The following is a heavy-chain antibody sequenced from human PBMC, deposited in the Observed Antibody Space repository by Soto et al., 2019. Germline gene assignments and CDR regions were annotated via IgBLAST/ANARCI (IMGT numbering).Heavy chain of an antibody. CDR2: IVVGSRNT. Sequence: GASVKVSCKASGFTFTXSAVQWVRQARGQRLEWIGWIVVGSRNTNYAQKFQERVTITRDMSTSTAYMELSSLRSEDTAVYYCAADPYVAVGAQHLLRYYYYYGMDVWGQGTTVTVSS. J-gene: IGHJ6*02. CDR3: AADPYVAVGAQHLLRYYYYYGMDV. V-gene: IGHV1-58*01. CDR1: GFTFTXSA. D-gene: IGHD2-15*01.